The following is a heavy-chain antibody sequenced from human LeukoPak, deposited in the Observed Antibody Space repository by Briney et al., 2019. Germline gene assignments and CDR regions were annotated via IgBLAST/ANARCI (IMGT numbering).Heavy chain of an antibody. Sequence: SETLSLTCTVSGGSISSYYWSWIRQPPGKGLEWIGYIYYSGSTNYNPSLKSRVTISVDTSKNQFSLKLSSVIAADTAVYYCARDQAVAGEYYFDYWGQGTLVTVSS. CDR3: ARDQAVAGEYYFDY. D-gene: IGHD6-19*01. V-gene: IGHV4-59*01. J-gene: IGHJ4*02. CDR1: GGSISSYY. CDR2: IYYSGST.